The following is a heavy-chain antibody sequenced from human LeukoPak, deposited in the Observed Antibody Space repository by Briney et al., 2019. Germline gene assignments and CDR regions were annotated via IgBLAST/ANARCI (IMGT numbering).Heavy chain of an antibody. J-gene: IGHJ5*02. CDR1: GFTVSSNY. D-gene: IGHD2-2*01. CDR2: IYSGGST. V-gene: IGHV3-53*01. Sequence: PGGSLRLSCAAPGFTVSSNYMSWVRQAPGKGLEWVSVIYSGGSTYYADSVKGRFTISRDNSKNTLYLQMNSLRAEDTAVYYCARTLGYCSSTSCLRNWFDPWGQEPWSPSPQ. CDR3: ARTLGYCSSTSCLRNWFDP.